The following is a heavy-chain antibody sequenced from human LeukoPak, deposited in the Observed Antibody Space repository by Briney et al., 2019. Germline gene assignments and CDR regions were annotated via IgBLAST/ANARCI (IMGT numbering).Heavy chain of an antibody. CDR1: GFTFSTYA. D-gene: IGHD6-19*01. J-gene: IGHJ4*02. CDR2: ISGRGDST. CDR3: AKDSSGWTTLGYFDY. V-gene: IGHV3-23*01. Sequence: GGSLRLSCAASGFTFSTYAMSWVRPAPGKGLEWVSAISGRGDSTYYADSVKGRFTISRDNSKNTLYLQMNSLRAEDTAVYYCAKDSSGWTTLGYFDYWGQGTLVTVSS.